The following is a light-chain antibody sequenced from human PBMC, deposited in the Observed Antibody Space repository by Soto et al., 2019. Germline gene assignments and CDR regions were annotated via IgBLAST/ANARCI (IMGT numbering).Light chain of an antibody. CDR1: SXDVGGYNY. CDR2: EVS. V-gene: IGLV2-14*01. J-gene: IGLJ1*01. CDR3: SSYTSSSTYV. Sequence: QSALTQPASVSGSPGQSITISCIGTSXDVGGYNYVSWYQQHPGKAPKLMIYEVSNRPSGVSNRFSGSKSGNTASLTISGLQAEDEADYYCSSYTSSSTYVFGTGTKVTVL.